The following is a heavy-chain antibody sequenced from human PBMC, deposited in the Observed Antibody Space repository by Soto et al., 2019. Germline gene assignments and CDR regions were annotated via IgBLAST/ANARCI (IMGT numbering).Heavy chain of an antibody. J-gene: IGHJ6*02. V-gene: IGHV1-69*13. CDR3: ARGIEGWYQGRYYYGMDV. D-gene: IGHD6-19*01. CDR1: GGTFSSYA. CDR2: IIPIFGTA. Sequence: SVKVSCKASGGTFSSYAISWVRQAPGQGLEWMGGIIPIFGTANYAQKFQGRVTITADESTSTAYMGLSSLRSEDTAVYYCARGIEGWYQGRYYYGMDVWGQGTTVTSP.